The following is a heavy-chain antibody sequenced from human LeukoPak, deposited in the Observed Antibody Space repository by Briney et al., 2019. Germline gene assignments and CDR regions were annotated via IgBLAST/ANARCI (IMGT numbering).Heavy chain of an antibody. Sequence: PWETLCLTCTVSGGSVSSAGYYWSCIRQPPGKGLEFIGYIHYSGSTNYNPSLKSRVTISVDTSKNQFSLKLSSVTAADTAVYYCARGSTLYYDILTGYYTPGPFDIWGQETLFTVSS. CDR3: ARGSTLYYDILTGYYTPGPFDI. J-gene: IGHJ3*02. CDR1: GGSVSSAGYY. D-gene: IGHD3-9*01. CDR2: IHYSGST. V-gene: IGHV4-61*08.